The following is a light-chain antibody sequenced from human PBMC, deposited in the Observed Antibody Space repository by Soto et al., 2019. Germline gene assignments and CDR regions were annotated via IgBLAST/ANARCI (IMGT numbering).Light chain of an antibody. CDR3: QQYGGSPYT. CDR1: QSVSSSY. V-gene: IGKV3-20*01. Sequence: EIVLTQSPGTLSLSPGERATLSCRARQSVSSSYLAWYQQKPGQAPRLLIYGASSRATGIPDRFSGSGSGTDFTLTISRLEPEDFAVYYCQQYGGSPYTFGQGTKLEI. J-gene: IGKJ2*01. CDR2: GAS.